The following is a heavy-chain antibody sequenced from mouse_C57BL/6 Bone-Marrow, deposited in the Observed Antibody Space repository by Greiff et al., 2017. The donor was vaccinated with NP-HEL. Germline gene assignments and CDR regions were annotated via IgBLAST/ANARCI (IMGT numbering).Heavy chain of an antibody. D-gene: IGHD2-4*01. J-gene: IGHJ4*01. CDR1: GFTFSDYG. Sequence: VQLQESGGGLVKPGGSLKLSCAASGFTFSDYGMHWVRQAPEKGLEWVAYISSGRRTIYYADTVTGRFTISRDNAKNTLFLKMTSLETEKTAMYYYARNDYGPMDYWGQGTSVTVSS. V-gene: IGHV5-17*01. CDR2: ISSGRRTI. CDR3: ARNDYGPMDY.